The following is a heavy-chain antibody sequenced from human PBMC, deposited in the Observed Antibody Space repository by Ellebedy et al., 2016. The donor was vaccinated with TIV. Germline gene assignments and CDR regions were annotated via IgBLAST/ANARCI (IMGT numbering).Heavy chain of an antibody. V-gene: IGHV3-23*01. CDR3: AKDMVFGDGKWEIDV. Sequence: GESLKISCAASGFTFSGYAMSWVRQAPGKGLEWVSGINAGGGKTYYADSGKGRFTISRDNSRSTLYLQMNSLRAEDSAVYYCAKDMVFGDGKWEIDVWGQGTTVTVSS. J-gene: IGHJ6*02. CDR2: INAGGGKT. D-gene: IGHD1-26*01. CDR1: GFTFSGYA.